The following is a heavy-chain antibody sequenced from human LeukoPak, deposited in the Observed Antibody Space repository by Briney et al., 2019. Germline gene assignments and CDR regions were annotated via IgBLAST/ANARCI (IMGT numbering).Heavy chain of an antibody. V-gene: IGHV3-23*01. J-gene: IGHJ6*03. CDR3: AKNSRHYDFWSGYAYMDV. Sequence: GESLKISCAASGFTFSSYAMSWVRQAPGKGLEWVSAISGSGGSTYYADSVKGRFTISRDNSKNTLYLQMNSLRAEDTAVYYCAKNSRHYDFWSGYAYMDVWGKGTTVTVSS. D-gene: IGHD3-3*01. CDR2: ISGSGGST. CDR1: GFTFSSYA.